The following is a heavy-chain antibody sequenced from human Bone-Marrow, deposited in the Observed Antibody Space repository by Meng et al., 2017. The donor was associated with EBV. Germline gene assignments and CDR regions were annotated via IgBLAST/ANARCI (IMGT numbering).Heavy chain of an antibody. CDR2: IPGGGTNT. J-gene: IGHJ4*02. CDR3: AKRAKKSGGDHDDY. CDR1: GVDFSGYA. D-gene: IGHD2-21*02. Sequence: EVQLLESVGGLVQPGGSLRCSCSASGVDFSGYARTWVRQTPGKWLEWVLAIPGGGTNTYYADSVKGRFTIARDDSKSTLYLQMNSLRAEDTAVYYCAKRAKKSGGDHDDYWGQGTLVTVSS. V-gene: IGHV3-23*01.